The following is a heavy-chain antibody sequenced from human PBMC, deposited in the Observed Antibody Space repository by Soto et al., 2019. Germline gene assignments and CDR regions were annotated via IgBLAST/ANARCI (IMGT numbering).Heavy chain of an antibody. CDR2: TYYRSKWYN. D-gene: IGHD3-3*01. Sequence: SQTLSLPCAISGDSVSSNSAAWNWIRQSPSRGLEWLGRTYYRSKWYNDYAVSVKSRITINPDTSKNQFSLQLNSVTPEDTAVYYCARAVRSITIFGVVIMGWFDPWGQGTLVTVSS. V-gene: IGHV6-1*01. CDR3: ARAVRSITIFGVVIMGWFDP. CDR1: GDSVSSNSAA. J-gene: IGHJ5*02.